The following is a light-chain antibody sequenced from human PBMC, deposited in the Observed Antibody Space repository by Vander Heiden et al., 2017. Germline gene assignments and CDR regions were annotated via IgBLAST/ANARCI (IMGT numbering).Light chain of an antibody. Sequence: DIVMTQSPDSLAVSLGERATINCKSSQSVLYSSNNKNYLAWYQQKPGQPPKLLIYWASTREYGVPDRFSGNGSGTDFTLTISSLQAEDVAVYYWQQDYSTLTFGGGTKVEIK. CDR1: QSVLYSSNNKNY. CDR3: QQDYSTLT. V-gene: IGKV4-1*01. J-gene: IGKJ4*01. CDR2: WAS.